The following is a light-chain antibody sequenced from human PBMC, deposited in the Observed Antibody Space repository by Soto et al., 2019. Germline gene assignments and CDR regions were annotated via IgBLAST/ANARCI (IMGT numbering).Light chain of an antibody. CDR3: QQSLNPKT. J-gene: IGKJ1*01. CDR2: GAS. Sequence: ENVLTQSPGTLSFSPWERSTLSCTASESVSSIYVAWYQQKPGQAPTLLIYGASTRATGIPDRFSGSGSGTDFPLTIDRMQPEDSAVYYCQQSLNPKTFGQGTKVDIK. CDR1: ESVSSIY. V-gene: IGKV3-20*01.